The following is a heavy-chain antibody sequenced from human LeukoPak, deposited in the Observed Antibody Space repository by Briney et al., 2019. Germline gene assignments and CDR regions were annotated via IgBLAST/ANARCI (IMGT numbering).Heavy chain of an antibody. CDR1: GGSINSYY. D-gene: IGHD6-13*01. V-gene: IGHV4-34*01. Sequence: SETLTLTCTVSGGSINSYYWSWLRQPPGKGLEWLGEIKHSGSTNYNPSLKSRVTISVDASKNQFSLKLSSVTAADTAVYYCARGPPSIAAAGGEDYYYYGMDVWGQGTTVTVSS. CDR3: ARGPPSIAAAGGEDYYYYGMDV. CDR2: IKHSGST. J-gene: IGHJ6*02.